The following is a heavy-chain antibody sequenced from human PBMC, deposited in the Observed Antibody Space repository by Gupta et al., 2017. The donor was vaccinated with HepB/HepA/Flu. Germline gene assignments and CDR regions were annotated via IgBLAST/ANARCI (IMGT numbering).Heavy chain of an antibody. D-gene: IGHD1-26*01. Sequence: QVQLVESGGGVVQPGRSLRLSCAASGFQLRSSGMPWVRQGPGKGLEGVAVIWHDGKSYSYADSVKGRFTISRDNSKNTLFLQMDSLRTEDTAIYYCARDPGADDAIDYWGQGTLVTVSS. V-gene: IGHV3-33*01. CDR2: IWHDGKSY. CDR1: GFQLRSSG. J-gene: IGHJ4*02. CDR3: ARDPGADDAIDY.